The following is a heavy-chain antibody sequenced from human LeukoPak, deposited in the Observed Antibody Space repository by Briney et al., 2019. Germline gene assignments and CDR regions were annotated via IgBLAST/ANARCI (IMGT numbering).Heavy chain of an antibody. D-gene: IGHD5-18*01. Sequence: GGSLRLSCVGSGFTFSSYSMNWVRQAPGKGLEWVSSISSSSSYIYYADSVKGRFTISRDNAKNSLYLQMNSLRAEDTAVYYCARGGYSYGYGYWGQGTLVTVSS. CDR3: ARGGYSYGYGY. V-gene: IGHV3-21*01. CDR2: ISSSSSYI. J-gene: IGHJ4*02. CDR1: GFTFSSYS.